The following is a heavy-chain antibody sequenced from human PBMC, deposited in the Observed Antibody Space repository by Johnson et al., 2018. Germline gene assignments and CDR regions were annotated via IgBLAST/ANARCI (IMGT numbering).Heavy chain of an antibody. CDR1: GFTFSSYG. CDR3: ARGDLLTGKYYYYGRDV. J-gene: IGHJ6*02. V-gene: IGHV3-33*01. Sequence: QVQLVQSGGGVVQPGRSLRLSCAASGFTFSSYGMHWVRQAPGKGLEWVAVIWYDGGSEYYADSVKGRFTISRDNSKKTLYLQMNSLRAEDTAVYYCARGDLLTGKYYYYGRDVWGQGTTVTVSS. D-gene: IGHD3-9*01. CDR2: IWYDGGSE.